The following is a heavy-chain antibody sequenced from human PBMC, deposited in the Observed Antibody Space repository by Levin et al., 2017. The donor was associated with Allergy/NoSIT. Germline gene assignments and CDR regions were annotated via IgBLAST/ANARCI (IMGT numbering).Heavy chain of an antibody. J-gene: IGHJ5*02. V-gene: IGHV1-2*02. CDR2: INPNSGGT. D-gene: IGHD3-9*01. Sequence: ASVKVSCKASGYTFTGYYMHWVRQAPGQGLEWMGWINPNSGGTNYAQKFQGRVTMTRDTSISTAYMELSRLRSDDTAVYYCARDLGLRYFDWLQTNLFDPWGQGTLVTGSS. CDR3: ARDLGLRYFDWLQTNLFDP. CDR1: GYTFTGYY.